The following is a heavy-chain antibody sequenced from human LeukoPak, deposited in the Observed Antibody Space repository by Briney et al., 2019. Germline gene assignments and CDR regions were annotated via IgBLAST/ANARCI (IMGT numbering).Heavy chain of an antibody. J-gene: IGHJ4*02. CDR2: ISGSCGST. CDR3: AKGDGYVSYYFDY. D-gene: IGHD3-16*01. V-gene: IGHV3-23*01. CDR1: GFIFSSYA. Sequence: GGSLRLSCAASGFIFSSYAVSWVRQAPGKGLEWVSAISGSCGSTYYADSVKGRFTISRDNSKNPLYLQMNSLRAEDTTVYYCAKGDGYVSYYFDYWGQGTLVTVSS.